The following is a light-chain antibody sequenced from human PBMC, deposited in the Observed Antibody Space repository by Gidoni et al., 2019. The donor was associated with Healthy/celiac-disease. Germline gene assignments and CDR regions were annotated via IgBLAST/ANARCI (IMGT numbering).Light chain of an antibody. CDR3: QQYGSSLFLT. Sequence: EIVLTQSPGTLSLSPGERATLSCRASQSVSSSYLAWYQQKPGQAPRLLIYGASSRATGIPDRLSGSGSGTDFTLTISRLEPEDFAVYYCQQYGSSLFLTFXPXTKVDIK. CDR2: GAS. CDR1: QSVSSSY. J-gene: IGKJ3*01. V-gene: IGKV3-20*01.